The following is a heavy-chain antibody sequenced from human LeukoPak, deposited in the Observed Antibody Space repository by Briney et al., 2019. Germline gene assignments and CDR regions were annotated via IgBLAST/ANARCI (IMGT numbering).Heavy chain of an antibody. CDR1: GGSISSGGYT. CDR2: IYHSGST. V-gene: IGHV4-30-2*01. CDR3: ARQFAAAGYYGMDV. Sequence: SETLSLTCAVSGGSISSGGYTWSWLPQPQGQGREWVGDIYHSGSTYYNPSLKSRVTISVDRSKNQFSLKLSSVTAADTAVYYCARQFAAAGYYGMDVWGQGTTVTVSS. J-gene: IGHJ6*02. D-gene: IGHD6-13*01.